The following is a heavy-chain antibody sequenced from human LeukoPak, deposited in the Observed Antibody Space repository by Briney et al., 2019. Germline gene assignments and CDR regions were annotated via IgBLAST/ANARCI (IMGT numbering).Heavy chain of an antibody. CDR3: ARGSTSDWPLDH. CDR2: IDAGNGNT. CDR1: GYIFSDYA. V-gene: IGHV1-3*01. Sequence: ASVKISCKASGYIFSDYAIHWVRQAPGQRLEWMGWIDAGNGNTRYSQKFQGRVTITRDTSTSTAYIELRSLRSEDTAMYYCARGSTSDWPLDHWGQETLVTISS. J-gene: IGHJ4*02. D-gene: IGHD2-2*01.